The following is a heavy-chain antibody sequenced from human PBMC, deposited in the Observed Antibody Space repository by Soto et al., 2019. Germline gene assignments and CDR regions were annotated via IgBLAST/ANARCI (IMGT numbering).Heavy chain of an antibody. CDR3: ARDGRPVISNYVSSPEWYFDL. D-gene: IGHD3-9*01. CDR2: FYYSGST. J-gene: IGHJ2*01. CDR1: GGSISNYY. Sequence: SETLSLTCTVSGGSISNYYWSWLRQPPGKGLEWIGDFYYSGSTNYNPSLKSRVTISVDKSKNQFSLKLSSVTAADTAVYYCARDGRPVISNYVSSPEWYFDLWGRGTLVTVS. V-gene: IGHV4-59*12.